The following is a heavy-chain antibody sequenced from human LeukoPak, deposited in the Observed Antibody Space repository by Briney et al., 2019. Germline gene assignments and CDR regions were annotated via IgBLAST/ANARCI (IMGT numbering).Heavy chain of an antibody. V-gene: IGHV4-39*07. CDR3: ATLLRLAVAEFYFDH. CDR2: IYYSGST. Sequence: KSSETLSLTCTVSGGSVSSGSYYWGWIRQPPGKGLEWIGNIYYSGSTFCNPSVKSRVSISVDTSKKQFSLKLSSVTAADTALYYCATLLRLAVAEFYFDHWGQGRLVTVSS. J-gene: IGHJ4*02. D-gene: IGHD6-19*01. CDR1: GGSVSSGSYY.